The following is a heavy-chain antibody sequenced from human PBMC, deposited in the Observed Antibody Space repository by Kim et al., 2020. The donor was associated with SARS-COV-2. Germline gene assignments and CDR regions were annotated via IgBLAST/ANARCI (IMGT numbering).Heavy chain of an antibody. D-gene: IGHD4-17*01. CDR3: AKDFLYSGYGDRTEEYYFDY. Sequence: GGSLRLSCAASGFTFSSYAMSWVRQAPGKGLEWVSAISGSGGSTYYADSVKGRFTISRDNSKNTLYLQMNSLRAEDTAVYYCAKDFLYSGYGDRTEEYYFDYWGQGTLVTVSS. CDR1: GFTFSSYA. CDR2: ISGSGGST. V-gene: IGHV3-23*01. J-gene: IGHJ4*02.